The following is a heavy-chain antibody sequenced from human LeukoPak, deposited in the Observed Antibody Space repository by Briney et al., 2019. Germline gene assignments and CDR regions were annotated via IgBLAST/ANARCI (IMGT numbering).Heavy chain of an antibody. CDR2: INHSGST. CDR3: ARLALYDILTGYRYTFDY. V-gene: IGHV4-34*01. D-gene: IGHD3-9*01. CDR1: GGSFSGYY. Sequence: SETLSLTCAVYGGSFSGYYWSWIRQPPGKGLEWIGEINHSGSTNYNPSLKSRVTISVDTSKNQFSLKLSSVTAADTAVYYCARLALYDILTGYRYTFDYWGQGTLVTVSS. J-gene: IGHJ4*02.